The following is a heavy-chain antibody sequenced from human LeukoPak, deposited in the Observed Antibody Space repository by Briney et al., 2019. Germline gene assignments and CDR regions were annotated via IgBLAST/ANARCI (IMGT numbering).Heavy chain of an antibody. Sequence: NPSETLSLTCTVSGGSVSSGSYYWSWIRQPPGKGLEWIGYIYYSGSTNYNPSLKSRVTISVDTSKNQFSLKLSSVTAEDTAVYYCATGGVAGRVAYSDFWGQGTLVTVSS. CDR2: IYYSGST. CDR1: GGSVSSGSYY. CDR3: ATGGVAGRVAYSDF. V-gene: IGHV4-61*01. J-gene: IGHJ4*02. D-gene: IGHD2-15*01.